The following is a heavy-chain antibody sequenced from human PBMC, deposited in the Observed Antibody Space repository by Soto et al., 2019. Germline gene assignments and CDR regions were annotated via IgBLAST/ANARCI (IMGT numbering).Heavy chain of an antibody. CDR1: GGSFSGYY. J-gene: IGHJ4*02. Sequence: PSETLCLTCAVYGGSFSGYYWSWIRQPPGKGLEWIGEINHSGSTNYNPSLKSRVTISVDTSKNQFSLKLSSVTAADTAVYYCARGITFRTVVPYGARYPLPYFDYWGQGTLVTVSS. D-gene: IGHD2-15*01. CDR3: ARGITFRTVVPYGARYPLPYFDY. V-gene: IGHV4-34*01. CDR2: INHSGST.